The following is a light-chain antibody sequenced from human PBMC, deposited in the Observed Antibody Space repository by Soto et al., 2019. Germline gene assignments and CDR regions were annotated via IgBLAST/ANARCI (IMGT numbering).Light chain of an antibody. CDR1: QTLSTNS. Sequence: EIVLTQSPGTLSLSPGERATLSCRASQTLSTNSSAWYQQGLGQTPRLLIYAASTRDTDIPDRCNGSGSGTDFALTISRLEPEAFALYYCEHYDASPSSFGPGTKVVVK. J-gene: IGKJ3*01. CDR3: EHYDASPSS. CDR2: AAS. V-gene: IGKV3-20*01.